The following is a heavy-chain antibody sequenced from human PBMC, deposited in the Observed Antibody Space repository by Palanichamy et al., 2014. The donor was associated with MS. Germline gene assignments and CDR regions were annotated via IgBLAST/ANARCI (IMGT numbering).Heavy chain of an antibody. CDR1: GFTFSSYG. V-gene: IGHV3-30*02. Sequence: QVQLVESGGGVVQPGGSLRLSCAASGFTFSSYGMHWVRQAPGKGLEWVAFIRYDGSNKYYADSVKGRFTISRDNSKNTLYLQMNSLRAEDTAVYYCAKDFAVWEQWLVRGIDYWGQGTLVTVSS. CDR3: AKDFAVWEQWLVRGIDY. CDR2: IRYDGSNK. J-gene: IGHJ4*02. D-gene: IGHD6-19*01.